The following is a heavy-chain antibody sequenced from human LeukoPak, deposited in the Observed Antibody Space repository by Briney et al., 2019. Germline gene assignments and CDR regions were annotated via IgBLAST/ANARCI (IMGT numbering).Heavy chain of an antibody. D-gene: IGHD4-23*01. V-gene: IGHV2-5*01. J-gene: IGHJ3*02. CDR3: AQYPDYGGDYDAFDI. Sequence: SGPTLVKPTQTLTLTRTFSGFSLTTSGVGVGWVRQPPGKALEWLAHIYWNNDRRYRPSLKRRLTITKDTSKNQVVLTMTNMDPVDTATYYCAQYPDYGGDYDAFDIWGQGTLVTVSS. CDR2: IYWNNDR. CDR1: GFSLTTSGVG.